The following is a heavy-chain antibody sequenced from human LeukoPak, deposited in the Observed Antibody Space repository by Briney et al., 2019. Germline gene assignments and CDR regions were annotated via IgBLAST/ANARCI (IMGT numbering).Heavy chain of an antibody. D-gene: IGHD1-26*01. CDR1: GFTFSSYE. CDR3: ATSGGSYWS. V-gene: IGHV3-23*01. J-gene: IGHJ5*02. Sequence: GGSLRLSCAASGFTFSSYEMNWVRQAPGKGLEWVSGISGRDSTTYYADSVKGRFTISRENSKNTLYLQMNSLRAEDTAVYYCATSGGSYWSWGQGTLVIVSS. CDR2: ISGRDSTT.